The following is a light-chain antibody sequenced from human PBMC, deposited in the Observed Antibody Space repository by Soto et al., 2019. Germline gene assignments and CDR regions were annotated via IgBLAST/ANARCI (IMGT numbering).Light chain of an antibody. Sequence: DIQMTQSPSILSASVGDRVTITCRATQNINTWLAWYQQKPGKAPKMLIYDASRLQNGVPSRFSGSGSGTQFTLTINSLQPDDFANYYCQQSNGFGPGTKLDVK. V-gene: IGKV1-5*01. CDR2: DAS. CDR3: QQSNG. CDR1: QNINTW. J-gene: IGKJ2*01.